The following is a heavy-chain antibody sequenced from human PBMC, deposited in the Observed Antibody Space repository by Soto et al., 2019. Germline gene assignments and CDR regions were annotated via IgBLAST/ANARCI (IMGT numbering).Heavy chain of an antibody. V-gene: IGHV4-39*01. Sequence: QVRLQELGPGLVKPSETLSLNCTVSGDSIGSVKYHWGWIRQSPGKGLEWIGSMYSTGSTQYNPSLKSRVTMSVDTSTNQFSLKLRSVTAADTAIYYCARRPVRGGNSGVGFDPWGQGTLATVSS. CDR2: MYSTGST. CDR1: GDSIGSVKYH. J-gene: IGHJ5*02. D-gene: IGHD2-15*01. CDR3: ARRPVRGGNSGVGFDP.